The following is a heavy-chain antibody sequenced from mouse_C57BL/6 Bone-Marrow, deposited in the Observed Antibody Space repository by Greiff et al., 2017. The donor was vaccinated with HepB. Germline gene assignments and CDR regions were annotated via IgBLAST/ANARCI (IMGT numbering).Heavy chain of an antibody. CDR1: GYSITSGYY. J-gene: IGHJ4*01. CDR3: AHYSNPIYYALDY. V-gene: IGHV3-6*01. Sequence: EVKLMESGPGLVKPSQSLSLTCSVTGYSITSGYYWNWIRQFPGNKLEWMGYISYDGSNNYNPSLKNRISITRDTTKNQFFLKLNSVTTEDTATYSCAHYSNPIYYALDYWGQGTSVTVSS. D-gene: IGHD2-5*01. CDR2: ISYDGSN.